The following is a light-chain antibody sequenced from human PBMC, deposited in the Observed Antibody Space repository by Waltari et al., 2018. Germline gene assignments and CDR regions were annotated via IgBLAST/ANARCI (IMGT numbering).Light chain of an antibody. V-gene: IGLV2-8*01. CDR2: EVS. CDR1: SSAVGGYNY. J-gene: IGLJ2*01. CDR3: SSYAGSLVV. Sequence: QSALPQPPSASGSPGQSVTISCTGTSSAVGGYNYVSWYQQHPGKAPKLMIYEVSTRPSGVPDRFSGSKSGNTASLTVSGLQAEDEADYYCSSYAGSLVVFGGGTKLTVL.